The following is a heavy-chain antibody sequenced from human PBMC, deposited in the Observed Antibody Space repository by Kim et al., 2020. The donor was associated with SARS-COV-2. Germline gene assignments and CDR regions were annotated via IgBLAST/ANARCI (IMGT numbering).Heavy chain of an antibody. CDR2: GDT. J-gene: IGHJ4*02. Sequence: GDTKYSQKFQGRVTITRDTSASTAYMDLSSLKSEDTAVYYCARDSWALDYWGQGTLVAVSS. D-gene: IGHD6-13*01. V-gene: IGHV1-3*01. CDR3: ARDSWALDY.